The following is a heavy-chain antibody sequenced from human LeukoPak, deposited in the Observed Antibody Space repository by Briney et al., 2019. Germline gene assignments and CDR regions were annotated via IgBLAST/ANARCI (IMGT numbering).Heavy chain of an antibody. Sequence: GASVKVSCKASGYTFTSYYLHWVRQAPGQGLEWMGIINPSGGSTTYTQNFQGRISMTTDTSTSTVYMELSSLRSEDTAVYYCTRDNVIGSTWGGFDYWGQGTLVTVSS. CDR3: TRDNVIGSTWGGFDY. J-gene: IGHJ4*02. CDR2: INPSGGST. D-gene: IGHD6-13*01. CDR1: GYTFTSYY. V-gene: IGHV1-46*01.